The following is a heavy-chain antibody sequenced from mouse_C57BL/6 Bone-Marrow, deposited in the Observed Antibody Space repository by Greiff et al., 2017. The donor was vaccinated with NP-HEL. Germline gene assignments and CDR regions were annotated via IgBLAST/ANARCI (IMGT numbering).Heavy chain of an antibody. CDR3: ARGLLWLRRRDYYAMDY. CDR2: IHPTSGST. J-gene: IGHJ4*01. Sequence: VQLQQPGAELVKPGASVKLSCKASGYTFTSYWMHWVKQRPGQGLEWIGMIHPTSGSTNYNEKFKRKATLTVDKSSSTAYMQLSSLTSEDSAVYYCARGLLWLRRRDYYAMDYWGQGTSVTVSS. D-gene: IGHD2-2*01. V-gene: IGHV1-64*01. CDR1: GYTFTSYW.